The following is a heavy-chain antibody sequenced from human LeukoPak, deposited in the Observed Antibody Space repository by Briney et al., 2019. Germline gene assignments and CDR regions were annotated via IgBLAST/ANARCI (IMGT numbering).Heavy chain of an antibody. D-gene: IGHD6-13*01. CDR3: AKDRATSAAAGTDYFDY. CDR1: GYTFTSYD. CDR2: MNPNSGNT. J-gene: IGHJ4*02. Sequence: ASVKVSCKASGYTFTSYDINWVRQATGQGLEWMGWMNPNSGNTGYTQKFQGRVTMTRNTSISTAYMELSSLRSEDTAVYYCAKDRATSAAAGTDYFDYWGQGTLVTVSS. V-gene: IGHV1-8*01.